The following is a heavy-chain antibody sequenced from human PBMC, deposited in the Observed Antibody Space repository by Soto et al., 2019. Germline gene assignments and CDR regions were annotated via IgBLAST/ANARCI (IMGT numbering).Heavy chain of an antibody. CDR2: IYHSGST. V-gene: IGHV4-4*02. CDR1: CGSITSSNW. D-gene: IGHD3-10*01. CDR3: ARDTRYYYGSGTKRSGGSYGMDV. Sequence: PSETLSLTCAFSCGSITSSNWWSWVRQPPGKGLEWIGEIYHSGSTNYNPSLKSRVTISVDKSKNQFSLKLSSVTPADTAVYYCARDTRYYYGSGTKRSGGSYGMDVWGQGTTVTVSS. J-gene: IGHJ6*02.